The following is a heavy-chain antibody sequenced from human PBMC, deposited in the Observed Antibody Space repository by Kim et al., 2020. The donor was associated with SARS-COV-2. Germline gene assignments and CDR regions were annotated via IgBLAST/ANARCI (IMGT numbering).Heavy chain of an antibody. V-gene: IGHV4-39*07. CDR1: GGSISSSSYY. Sequence: SETLSLTCTVSGGSISSSSYYWGWIRQPPGKGLEWIGSIYYSGSTYYNPSLKSRVTISVDTSKNQFSLKLSSVTAADTAVYYCAREPWFGELFPNWFDPWGQGTLVTVSS. D-gene: IGHD3-10*01. CDR3: AREPWFGELFPNWFDP. CDR2: IYYSGST. J-gene: IGHJ5*02.